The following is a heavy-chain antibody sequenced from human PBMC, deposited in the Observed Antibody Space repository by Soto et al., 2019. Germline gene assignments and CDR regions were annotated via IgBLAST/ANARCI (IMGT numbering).Heavy chain of an antibody. CDR2: IWYDGGEK. D-gene: IGHD4-17*01. V-gene: IGHV3-33*08. CDR3: ARDSGSTVYGGPQF. CDR1: GFIFSDYG. J-gene: IGHJ4*02. Sequence: QVQLVESGGGVVQPGRSLRLSCVASGFIFSDYGMHWVRQAPGKGLEGVAVIWYDGGEKHYADSVKGRFSISRDNSKNTLYLEMNGLRPEDTAFYYCARDSGSTVYGGPQFWGQGTLVTVSS.